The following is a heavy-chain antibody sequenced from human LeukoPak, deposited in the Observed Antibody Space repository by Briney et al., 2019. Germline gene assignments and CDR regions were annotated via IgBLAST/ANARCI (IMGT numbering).Heavy chain of an antibody. CDR1: GGSFSGYY. CDR3: ARGVREGVVPAAIQYYYGMDV. V-gene: IGHV4-34*01. J-gene: IGHJ6*02. D-gene: IGHD2-2*02. CDR2: INHSGST. Sequence: KSSETLSLTCAVYGGSFSGYYWSWIRQPPGKGLEWIGEINHSGSTNYNPSLKSRVTISVDTSKNQFSLKLSSVTAADAAVYYCARGVREGVVPAAIQYYYGMDVWGQGTTVTVSS.